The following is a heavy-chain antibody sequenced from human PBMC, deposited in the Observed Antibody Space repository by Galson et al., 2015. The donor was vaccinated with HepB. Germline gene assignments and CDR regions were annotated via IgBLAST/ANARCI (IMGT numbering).Heavy chain of an antibody. CDR3: ARATRGTLFDF. J-gene: IGHJ4*02. V-gene: IGHV4-59*01. CDR2: VYYSGTT. CDR1: GGSITDYY. D-gene: IGHD1-26*01. Sequence: SETLSLTCTVSGGSITDYYGSWIRQPPGKGLEWIGYVYYSGTTNYSPSLMNRATISVDTSKNQFSLSLKSVTAADTAVYYCARATRGTLFDFWGQGTLVTVSS.